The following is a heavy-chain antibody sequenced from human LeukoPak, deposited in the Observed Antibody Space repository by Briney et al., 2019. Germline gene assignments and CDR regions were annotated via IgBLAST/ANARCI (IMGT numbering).Heavy chain of an antibody. Sequence: SETLSLTCTVSGGSISSYYLSWIRQPAGKGLEWIGRIYSRGTTYNPSLKDRVTMSADTSRNHVSLTLNSVTAADTAVYYCARVRYDFWSGYYPASDYYYYYMDVWGKGTTVTVSS. J-gene: IGHJ6*03. D-gene: IGHD3-3*01. CDR1: GGSISSYY. CDR2: IYSRGT. V-gene: IGHV4-4*07. CDR3: ARVRYDFWSGYYPASDYYYYYMDV.